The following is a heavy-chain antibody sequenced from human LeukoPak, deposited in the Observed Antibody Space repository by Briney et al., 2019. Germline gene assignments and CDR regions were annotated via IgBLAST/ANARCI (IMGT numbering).Heavy chain of an antibody. D-gene: IGHD3-22*01. J-gene: IGHJ4*02. CDR3: AKLDYYDTH. Sequence: PGRSLRLSCAASGFILRSYAMSSVRQAPGKGLEWVSAISGSGGSTYYADSVRGRFTISRDNSKNTLYLQMNSLRAEDMAVYFCAKLDYYDTHWGQGTLVTVSS. CDR2: ISGSGGST. CDR1: GFILRSYA. V-gene: IGHV3-23*01.